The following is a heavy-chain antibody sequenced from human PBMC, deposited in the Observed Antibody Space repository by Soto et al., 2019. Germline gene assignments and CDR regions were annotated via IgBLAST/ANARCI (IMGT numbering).Heavy chain of an antibody. CDR1: GYTFIGYY. J-gene: IGHJ4*02. CDR3: ARVHTVAGILKLFDS. Sequence: ASVKVSCKASGYTFIGYYIHWVRQAPGQGLEWMGWINPNTGDTNYTQKFQGWVTMTRDTSISTAYMELSRLRSDDTAVYYCARVHTVAGILKLFDSWGQGALVTVS. D-gene: IGHD6-19*01. V-gene: IGHV1-2*04. CDR2: INPNTGDT.